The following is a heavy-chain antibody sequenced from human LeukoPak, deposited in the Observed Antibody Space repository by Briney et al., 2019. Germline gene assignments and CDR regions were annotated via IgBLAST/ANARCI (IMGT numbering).Heavy chain of an antibody. CDR2: ITGSGDTT. Sequence: GGSPRLSCAASGFIFRNYAMSWVRQAPGKGLEWVSAITGSGDTTYYADSVKGRFTISRDNSKNTLYVEMNTLRAEDTAVYYCAKWGDYDILTGYYVSDFWGQGTLVTVSS. CDR3: AKWGDYDILTGYYVSDF. CDR1: GFIFRNYA. J-gene: IGHJ4*02. D-gene: IGHD3-9*01. V-gene: IGHV3-23*01.